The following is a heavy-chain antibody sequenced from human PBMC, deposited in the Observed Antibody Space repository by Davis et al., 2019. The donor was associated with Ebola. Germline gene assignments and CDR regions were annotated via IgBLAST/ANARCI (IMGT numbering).Heavy chain of an antibody. CDR1: GFTFSSYW. V-gene: IGHV3-74*01. CDR3: ARGVWFDPRSGYGMDV. J-gene: IGHJ6*02. CDR2: INSDGSST. D-gene: IGHD3-10*01. Sequence: GESLKISCAASGFTFSSYWMHWVRQAPGKGLVWVSRINSDGSSTSYADSVKGRFTISRDNAKNSLYLQMNSLRAEDTAVYYCARGVWFDPRSGYGMDVWGQGTTVTVSS.